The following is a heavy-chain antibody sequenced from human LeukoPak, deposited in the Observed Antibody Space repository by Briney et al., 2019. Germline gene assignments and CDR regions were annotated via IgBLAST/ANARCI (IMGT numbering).Heavy chain of an antibody. D-gene: IGHD3-10*01. CDR2: IHYSGST. Sequence: SETLSLTRTVSGGFITNDNYYWAWIRQPPGKGLEWLGSIHYSGSTYYNPSLKSRVTMSVDTSDNQFSLKLYSVTAADTAVYYCASMVRGVIITARMYYFDFWGQGTLVTVSS. V-gene: IGHV4-39*01. CDR3: ASMVRGVIITARMYYFDF. CDR1: GGFITNDNYY. J-gene: IGHJ4*02.